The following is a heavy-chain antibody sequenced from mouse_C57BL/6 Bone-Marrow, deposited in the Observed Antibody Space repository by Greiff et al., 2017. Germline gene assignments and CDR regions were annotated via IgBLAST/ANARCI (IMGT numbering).Heavy chain of an antibody. Sequence: VQLVESGPGLVQPSQSLSITCTVSGFSLTSYGVHWVRQSPGKGLEWLGVIWRGGSTDYNAAFMSRLSTTKDNSKSQVFFKMNSLQADDTAIYYCAKRGIYYDYDCAMDYWGQGTSVTVSS. CDR3: AKRGIYYDYDCAMDY. CDR2: IWRGGST. CDR1: GFSLTSYG. J-gene: IGHJ4*01. V-gene: IGHV2-5*01. D-gene: IGHD2-4*01.